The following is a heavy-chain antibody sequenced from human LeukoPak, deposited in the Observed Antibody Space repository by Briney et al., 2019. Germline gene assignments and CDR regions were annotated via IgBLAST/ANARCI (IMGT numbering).Heavy chain of an antibody. V-gene: IGHV4-34*01. CDR3: AREDYGGTYNWFDP. Sequence: PSETLSLTCAVYGGSFSGYYWSWIRQPPGKGLEWIGEINHSGSTNYNPSLKSRVTVSIDTSKNQFSLKLSSVTAADTAVYYCAREDYGGTYNWFDPWGQGTLVTVSS. J-gene: IGHJ5*02. CDR2: INHSGST. CDR1: GGSFSGYY. D-gene: IGHD4-23*01.